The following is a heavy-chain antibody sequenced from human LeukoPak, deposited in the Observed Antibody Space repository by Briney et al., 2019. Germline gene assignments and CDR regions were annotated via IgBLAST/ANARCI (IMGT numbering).Heavy chain of an antibody. V-gene: IGHV1-18*01. CDR1: GYTFSRSG. CDR3: ARESDSVYPPPKLDP. CDR2: INHNGKT. Sequence: ASVKISCKASGYTFSRSGISWLRQAPGQGLEWMGWINHNGKTNTAQKFQGRVTMTTDTSTTTAFMEVRSLTSDDTAVYYCARESDSVYPPPKLDPWGQGTLVTVSS. J-gene: IGHJ5*02. D-gene: IGHD5/OR15-5a*01.